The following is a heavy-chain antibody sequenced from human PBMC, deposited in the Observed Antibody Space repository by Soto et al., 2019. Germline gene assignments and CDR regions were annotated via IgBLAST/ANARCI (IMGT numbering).Heavy chain of an antibody. CDR3: VTDLCFRENWF. CDR2: IRSKANSYAT. CDR1: GFTFSGSA. D-gene: IGHD3-10*01. J-gene: IGHJ5*01. Sequence: PGESLKISCAASGFTFSGSAMHWVRQASGKGLEWVGRIRSKANSYATAYAASVKGRFTISRDDSKNTAYLQMNSLKTEDTAVSAAVTDLCFRENWF. V-gene: IGHV3-73*01.